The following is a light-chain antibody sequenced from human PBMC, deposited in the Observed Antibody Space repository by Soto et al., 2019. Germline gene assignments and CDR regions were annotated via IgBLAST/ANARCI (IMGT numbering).Light chain of an antibody. CDR3: QQYNKWPLT. Sequence: ELVMTQSPATLSVSPGERATLSCRASQSVSNNLVWYQQKPGQAPRLLIYDASTRAAGIPARFSGSGSGTEFTLTISSLQTEDFAVYFCQQYNKWPLTFGPGTKVDI. CDR1: QSVSNN. V-gene: IGKV3-15*01. J-gene: IGKJ3*01. CDR2: DAS.